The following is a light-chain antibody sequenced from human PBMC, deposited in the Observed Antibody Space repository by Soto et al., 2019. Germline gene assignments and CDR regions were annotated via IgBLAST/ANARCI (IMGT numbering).Light chain of an antibody. CDR1: QSISSW. J-gene: IGKJ1*01. Sequence: DIQMTQSPSTLSASVGDRVTITCRASQSISSWLAWYQQKPGKAPKLLIYDASSLESGVPSRFSGSGSGTEFTLTISSLQPDDFATYYCQQYNSIRKTFGQGTKVDIK. CDR3: QQYNSIRKT. CDR2: DAS. V-gene: IGKV1-5*01.